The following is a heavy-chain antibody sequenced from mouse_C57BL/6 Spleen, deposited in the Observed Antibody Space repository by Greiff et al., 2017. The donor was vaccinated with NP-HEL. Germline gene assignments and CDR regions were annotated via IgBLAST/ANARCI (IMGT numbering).Heavy chain of an antibody. CDR2: IDPETGGT. D-gene: IGHD1-1*01. J-gene: IGHJ3*01. CDR3: TRGFTTVVHFGY. CDR1: GYTFTDYE. Sequence: VHLVESGAELVRPGASVTLSCKASGYTFTDYEMHWVKQTPVHGLEWIGAIDPETGGTAYNQKFKGKAILTADKSSSTAYMELRSLTSEDSAVYYCTRGFTTVVHFGYWGQGTLVTVSA. V-gene: IGHV1-15*01.